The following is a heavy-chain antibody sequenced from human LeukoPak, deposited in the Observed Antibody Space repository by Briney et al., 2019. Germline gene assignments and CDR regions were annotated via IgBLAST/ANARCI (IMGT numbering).Heavy chain of an antibody. D-gene: IGHD6-19*01. J-gene: IGHJ6*03. CDR3: AKGLWYSSGWFVSGATYYYYMDV. V-gene: IGHV3-23*01. CDR1: GFTFSSYA. Sequence: GGSLRLSCAASGFTFSSYAMSWVRQAPGKGLERVSAISGSGGSTYYADSVKGRFTISRDNSKNTLYLQMNSLRAEDTAVYYCAKGLWYSSGWFVSGATYYYYMDVWGKGTTVTVSS. CDR2: ISGSGGST.